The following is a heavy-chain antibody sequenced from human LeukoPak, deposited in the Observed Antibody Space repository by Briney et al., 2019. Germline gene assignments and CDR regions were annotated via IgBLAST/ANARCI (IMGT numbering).Heavy chain of an antibody. V-gene: IGHV3-48*01. CDR2: ISSGSSAI. Sequence: GGSLRLSCAASGFTFSGYSMNWVRQAPGKGLEWVSYISSGSSAIYYADSVKGRFTISRDNAKNSLYLQMNSLRAEDTAVYYCARARADYYFDYWGQGTLVTVSS. J-gene: IGHJ4*02. D-gene: IGHD2-21*02. CDR3: ARARADYYFDY. CDR1: GFTFSGYS.